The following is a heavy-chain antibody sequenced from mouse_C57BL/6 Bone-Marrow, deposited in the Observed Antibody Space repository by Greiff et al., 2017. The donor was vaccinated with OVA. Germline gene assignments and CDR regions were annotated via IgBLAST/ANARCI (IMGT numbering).Heavy chain of an antibody. Sequence: LVESGAELARPGASVKLSCKASGYTFTSYGIRWVKQSPGQGLAWIGEIYPRSGNTYYNAKLKGKATLTADKSSSTAYMELRSLTSEDSAVYFGARDDTGACSWFAYWGQGTLVTVSA. V-gene: IGHV1-81*01. CDR3: ARDDTGACSWFAY. CDR2: IYPRSGNT. J-gene: IGHJ3*01. D-gene: IGHD4-1*01. CDR1: GYTFTSYG.